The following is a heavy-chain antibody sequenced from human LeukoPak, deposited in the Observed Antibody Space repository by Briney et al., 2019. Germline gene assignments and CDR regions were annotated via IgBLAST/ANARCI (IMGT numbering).Heavy chain of an antibody. Sequence: ASVKVSCKASGYTFTSYDINWARQATGQGLEWMGWMNPNSGNTGYAQKFQGRVTMTRNTSISTAYMELSSLRSEDTAVYYCARSTYGDYDLYFDYWGQGTLVTVSS. CDR2: MNPNSGNT. CDR3: ARSTYGDYDLYFDY. V-gene: IGHV1-8*01. CDR1: GYTFTSYD. D-gene: IGHD4-17*01. J-gene: IGHJ4*02.